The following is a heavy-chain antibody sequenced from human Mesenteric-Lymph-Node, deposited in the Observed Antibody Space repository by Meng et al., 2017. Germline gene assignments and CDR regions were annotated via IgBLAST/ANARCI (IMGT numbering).Heavy chain of an antibody. CDR2: IYWDDDK. V-gene: IGHV2-5*02. CDR3: AHSRKIKKIARFYDY. CDR1: GFSLSTSGVG. D-gene: IGHD1-26*01. J-gene: IGHJ4*02. Sequence: ISLKESGPTLVKPTQTLTLTCTFAGFSLSTSGVGVGWIRQPSGKALEWLALIYWDDDKRYSPSLKSRLTITKDTSKNQVVLTMTNMDPVDTATYYCAHSRKIKKIARFYDYWGQGTLVTVSS.